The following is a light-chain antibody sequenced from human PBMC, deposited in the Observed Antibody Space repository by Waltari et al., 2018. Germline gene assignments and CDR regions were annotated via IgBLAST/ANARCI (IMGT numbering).Light chain of an antibody. Sequence: SYVLTPPPSVSVAPGQTAPITCGGNHIGSRHVNWNQQKPGQVPVLAVYDDDDRPSGIPQRFSGSNSGNTAALTISRVEAGDEADYFCQLWDPSSDHFVLFGGGTSLTVL. CDR2: DDD. V-gene: IGLV3-21*02. CDR3: QLWDPSSDHFVL. J-gene: IGLJ2*01. CDR1: HIGSRH.